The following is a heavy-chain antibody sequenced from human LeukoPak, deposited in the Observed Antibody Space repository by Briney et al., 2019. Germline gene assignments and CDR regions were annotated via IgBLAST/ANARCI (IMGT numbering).Heavy chain of an antibody. D-gene: IGHD2-15*01. Sequence: PGGFLRLSCAASGFTFSSYSMNWVRQAPGKGLEWVSYISSSSSTIYYADSVKGRFTISRDNAKNSLYLQMNSLRAKDTAVYYCARGGYCSGGSCYPFNAFDEWGQGTMVTVSS. V-gene: IGHV3-48*04. CDR1: GFTFSSYS. J-gene: IGHJ3*01. CDR2: ISSSSSTI. CDR3: ARGGYCSGGSCYPFNAFDE.